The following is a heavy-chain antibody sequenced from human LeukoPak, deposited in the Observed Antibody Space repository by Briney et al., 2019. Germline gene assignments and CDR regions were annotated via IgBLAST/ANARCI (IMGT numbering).Heavy chain of an antibody. CDR3: ARHGYCSGGSCYSWGYYYYMDV. CDR1: GGSISSSSYY. D-gene: IGHD2-15*01. J-gene: IGHJ6*03. CDR2: IYHSGST. Sequence: SETLSLTCTVSGGSISSSSYYWGWIRQPPGKGLEWIGSIYHSGSTYYNPSLKSRVTIAVETSKNQFSLKLSSVTAADTAVYYCARHGYCSGGSCYSWGYYYYMDVWGKGTTVTISS. V-gene: IGHV4-39*01.